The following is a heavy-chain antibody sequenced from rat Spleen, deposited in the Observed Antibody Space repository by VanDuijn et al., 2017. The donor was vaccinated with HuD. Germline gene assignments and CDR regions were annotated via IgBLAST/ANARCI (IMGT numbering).Heavy chain of an antibody. CDR3: STAGSFTDYYFAGGFDH. D-gene: IGHD1-6*01. Sequence: EVQLVESGGGLVQPGRSLKLSCAASGFTFSNYYMAWVRQAPTKGLEWVAYISTGGGNTYYRDSVKGRFTVSRDNAKSTLYLQMDSLRSEDTATYYCSTAGSFTDYYFAGGFDHWGQGVMVTVSS. V-gene: IGHV5-27*01. CDR1: GFTFSNYY. J-gene: IGHJ2*01. CDR2: ISTGGGNT.